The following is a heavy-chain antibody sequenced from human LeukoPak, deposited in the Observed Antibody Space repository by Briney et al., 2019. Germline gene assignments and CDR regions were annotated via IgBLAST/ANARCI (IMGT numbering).Heavy chain of an antibody. CDR3: ARALRYFDWLSTSPEYNWFDP. V-gene: IGHV3-48*01. CDR1: GFTFSSYS. D-gene: IGHD3-9*01. Sequence: PGGSLRLSCAASGFTFSSYSMNWVRQAPGKGLEWVSDISSSSSTIYYADSVKVRFTIPRDNAKNSLYMQMNSLIAEDTAVYYCARALRYFDWLSTSPEYNWFDPWGQGTLVTVSS. J-gene: IGHJ5*02. CDR2: ISSSSSTI.